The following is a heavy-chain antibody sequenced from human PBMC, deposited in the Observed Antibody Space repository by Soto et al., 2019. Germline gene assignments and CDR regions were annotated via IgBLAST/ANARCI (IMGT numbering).Heavy chain of an antibody. Sequence: QVQLVQSGAEVKKPGSSVKVSCKASGGTFNNYGMGWVRQAPGQGLEWMGGIIPMIPRTNYAQKCQGRVTRTAYASRSTAYMELRSLRSEDTAVYYCASWDYAVLTGYSYDDWGQGTLVTVSS. J-gene: IGHJ4*02. D-gene: IGHD3-9*01. CDR1: GGTFNNYG. CDR2: IIPMIPRT. V-gene: IGHV1-69*01. CDR3: ASWDYAVLTGYSYDD.